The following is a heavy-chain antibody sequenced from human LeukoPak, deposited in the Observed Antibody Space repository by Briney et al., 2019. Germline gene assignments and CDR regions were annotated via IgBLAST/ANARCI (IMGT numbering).Heavy chain of an antibody. CDR2: IYPGDSDT. D-gene: IGHD4-17*01. V-gene: IGHV5-51*01. CDR3: ARRYGDYGIDY. Sequence: GESLKISCKGSGYSFPSYWIGWVRQMPGKGLEWIGIIYPGDSDTIYSPSFRGQVTISADQSIYTAVLQWSSLKASDTAMYYCARRYGDYGIDYWGQGTLVTVSS. J-gene: IGHJ4*02. CDR1: GYSFPSYW.